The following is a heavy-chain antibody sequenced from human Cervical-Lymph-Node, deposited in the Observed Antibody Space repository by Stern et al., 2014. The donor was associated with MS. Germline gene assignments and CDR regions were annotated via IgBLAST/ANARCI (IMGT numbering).Heavy chain of an antibody. Sequence: EVQLVESGAEVKKPGESLKISCKGNGYTFTMFWIGWVRQVPGKGLEWMGMIYPGDTDTRYSPSFQGRITISADESITTAYLRWSSLKASDSAIYYCGRPFDYGDLYGMNVWGQGTTVTVSS. J-gene: IGHJ6*02. CDR1: GYTFTMFW. CDR2: IYPGDTDT. CDR3: GRPFDYGDLYGMNV. V-gene: IGHV5-51*01. D-gene: IGHD4-17*01.